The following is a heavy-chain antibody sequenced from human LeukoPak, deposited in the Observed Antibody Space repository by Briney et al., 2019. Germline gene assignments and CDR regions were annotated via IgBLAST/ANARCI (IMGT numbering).Heavy chain of an antibody. J-gene: IGHJ4*02. Sequence: GGSLRLSCAASGLNVSSSYMSWVRQAPGKGLEWVSVLYGGGTTWYVESVKGRFSVSRDKSKKTLFLQMSSLRAEDTAFYFCARRRPQHDFDYWGQGTLVTVSS. CDR1: GLNVSSSY. CDR2: LYGGGTT. CDR3: ARRRPQHDFDY. V-gene: IGHV3-66*01. D-gene: IGHD6-25*01.